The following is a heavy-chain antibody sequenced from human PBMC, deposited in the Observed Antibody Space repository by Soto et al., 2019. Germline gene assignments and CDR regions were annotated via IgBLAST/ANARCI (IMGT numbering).Heavy chain of an antibody. J-gene: IGHJ4*02. CDR2: IYYSGST. Sequence: SETLSLTCTVSGGSISSGDYYWSWIRQPPGKGLEWIGYIYYSGSTYYNPSLKSRVTISVDTSKNQFSLKLSSVTAADTAVYYCARLPRPPEVAYYFDYWGQGTLVTVSS. CDR1: GGSISSGDYY. V-gene: IGHV4-30-4*01. CDR3: ARLPRPPEVAYYFDY.